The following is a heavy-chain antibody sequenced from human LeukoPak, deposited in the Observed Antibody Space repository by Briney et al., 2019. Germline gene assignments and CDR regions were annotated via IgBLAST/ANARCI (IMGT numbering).Heavy chain of an antibody. CDR3: AREIYYYDSSGMGYYHNYYMDV. V-gene: IGHV4-4*07. J-gene: IGHJ6*03. D-gene: IGHD3-22*01. CDR1: GGSISTYY. Sequence: SETLSLTCTVSGGSISTYYWSFLRQPAGKGLEWIGRIYSSGSTNYNPSLMGRVTMSVDTSKNQFSLKLSSVTAADTAVYYCAREIYYYDSSGMGYYHNYYMDVWGKGTTVTVSS. CDR2: IYSSGST.